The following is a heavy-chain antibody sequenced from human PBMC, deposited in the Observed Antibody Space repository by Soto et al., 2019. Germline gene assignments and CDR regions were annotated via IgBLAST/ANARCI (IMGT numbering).Heavy chain of an antibody. D-gene: IGHD5-18*01. Sequence: GSLSLSCAASGFTFSSYSMNWVRQAPGKGLEWVSSISSSSSYIYYADSVKGRFTISRDNAKNSLYLQMNSLRAEDTAVYYCARDHDTAMVTVCDYWGQGTLVTVSS. J-gene: IGHJ4*02. CDR3: ARDHDTAMVTVCDY. CDR2: ISSSSSYI. CDR1: GFTFSSYS. V-gene: IGHV3-21*01.